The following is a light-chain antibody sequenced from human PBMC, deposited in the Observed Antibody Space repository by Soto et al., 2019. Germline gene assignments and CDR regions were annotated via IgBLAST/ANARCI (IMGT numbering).Light chain of an antibody. Sequence: DTEMTLAPSSVFTSIGVRVTITCRASQSISDSLAWYQQKPGKAPFLLISDASNLERGVPSRFSGSGSGTEFTLTISSMQPDDFATYYCQQYTGYSRTFGQGTKVDI. CDR1: QSISDS. V-gene: IGKV1-5*01. CDR2: DAS. J-gene: IGKJ1*01. CDR3: QQYTGYSRT.